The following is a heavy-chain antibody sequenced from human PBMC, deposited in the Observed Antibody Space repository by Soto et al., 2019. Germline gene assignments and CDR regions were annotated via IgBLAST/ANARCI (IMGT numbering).Heavy chain of an antibody. D-gene: IGHD6-19*01. J-gene: IGHJ6*03. CDR1: GYTFTSYD. Sequence: ASVKGSCKASGYTFTSYDIKWVRTATGQGLEWMGWMNPNSGNTGYAQKFQGRVTMTRNTSISTAYMELSSLRSEDTAVYYCARGDGSGWYLDYSYMDVWGKGTTVTVSS. CDR2: MNPNSGNT. CDR3: ARGDGSGWYLDYSYMDV. V-gene: IGHV1-8*01.